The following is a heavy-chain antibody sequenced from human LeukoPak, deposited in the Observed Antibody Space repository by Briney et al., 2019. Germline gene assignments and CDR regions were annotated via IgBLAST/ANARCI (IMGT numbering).Heavy chain of an antibody. Sequence: GASVKVSCKASGYTFTGYYMHWVRQAPGQGLEWMGWIKPDNGDTNYVQKFQGRVTMTRDTSITTAYMELSLRSDDTAVYFCARDPRDYADYALFDYWGQGTLVTVSS. CDR3: ARDPRDYADYALFDY. CDR1: GYTFTGYY. D-gene: IGHD4-17*01. J-gene: IGHJ4*02. V-gene: IGHV1-2*02. CDR2: IKPDNGDT.